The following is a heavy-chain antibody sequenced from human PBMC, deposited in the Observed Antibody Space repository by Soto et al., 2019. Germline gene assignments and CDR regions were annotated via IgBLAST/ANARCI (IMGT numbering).Heavy chain of an antibody. CDR1: GGTFSSYA. CDR3: ARDGNGYSGYDYAYYFDY. V-gene: IGHV1-69*01. CDR2: IIPIFGTA. J-gene: IGHJ4*02. D-gene: IGHD5-12*01. Sequence: QVQLVQSGAEVKKPGSSVKVSCKASGGTFSSYAISWVRQAPGQGLEWMGGIIPIFGTANYAQKFQGRVTITADESTSTAYMELSSRRSEDTAVYYCARDGNGYSGYDYAYYFDYWGQGTLVTVSS.